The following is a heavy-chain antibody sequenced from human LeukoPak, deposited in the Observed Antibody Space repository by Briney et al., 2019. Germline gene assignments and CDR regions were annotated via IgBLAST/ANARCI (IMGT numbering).Heavy chain of an antibody. Sequence: PSQTLSLTRTVSGGSISSGDYYWSWIRQPPGKGLEWIGYIYYSGSTYYNPSLKSRVTISVDTSKNQFSLKLSSVTAADTAVYYCARDRLQSNYFDYWGQGTLVTVSS. J-gene: IGHJ4*02. CDR1: GGSISSGDYY. CDR3: ARDRLQSNYFDY. V-gene: IGHV4-30-4*08. D-gene: IGHD3-16*02. CDR2: IYYSGST.